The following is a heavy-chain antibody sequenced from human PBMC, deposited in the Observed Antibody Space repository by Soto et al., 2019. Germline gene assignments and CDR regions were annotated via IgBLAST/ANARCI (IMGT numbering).Heavy chain of an antibody. CDR1: GFTFSSYA. J-gene: IGHJ6*03. CDR2: ISGSGDNT. D-gene: IGHD3-3*01. CDR3: AKDLGTDDFWSAYYTYCYRDG. V-gene: IGHV3-23*01. Sequence: EVQLLEAGGGLVQPGGSLRLSCAASGFTFSSYALNWVRQAPGKGLEWVSVISGSGDNTYYADSVKGRFTISRDNSKNTQYLQMNSLRAEDTAVYYCAKDLGTDDFWSAYYTYCYRDGWGEGTKVTVS.